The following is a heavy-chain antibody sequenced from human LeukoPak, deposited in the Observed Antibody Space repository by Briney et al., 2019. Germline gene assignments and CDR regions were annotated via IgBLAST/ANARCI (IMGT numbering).Heavy chain of an antibody. Sequence: PSETLSLTCTVSGGSISSGGYYWSWIRQHPGKGLEWIGYIYYSGSTYYNPSLKSRVTISVDTCKNQFSLKLSSVTAADTAVYYCARGTRYSSSWYSPDYWGQGTLVTVSS. CDR3: ARGTRYSSSWYSPDY. D-gene: IGHD6-13*01. CDR2: IYYSGST. V-gene: IGHV4-31*03. CDR1: GGSISSGGYY. J-gene: IGHJ4*02.